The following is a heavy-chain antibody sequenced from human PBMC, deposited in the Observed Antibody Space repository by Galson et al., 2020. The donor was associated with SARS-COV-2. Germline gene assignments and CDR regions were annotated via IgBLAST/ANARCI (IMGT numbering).Heavy chain of an antibody. J-gene: IGHJ6*02. V-gene: IGHV4-34*01. Sequence: SETLSLTCGVYGGSFSGYYWSWVRQPPGKGLEWIGEINHSGSTNYKQSLKSRVTISVDTSKKQFSLKLSSVTAADTAVYYCARRCCMDVWGQGTTVTGSS. CDR2: INHSGST. CDR3: ARRCCMDV. CDR1: GGSFSGYY.